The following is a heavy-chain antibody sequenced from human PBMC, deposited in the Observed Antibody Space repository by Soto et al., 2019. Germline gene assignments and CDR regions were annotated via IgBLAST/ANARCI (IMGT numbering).Heavy chain of an antibody. Sequence: QVQLQESGPGLVKPSQTLSLTCNVSGASISSGDYFWNWIRQPPGKGLEGIGYIYHSGTTYYNPPLRSRLTTSIDTSKNQFSLRLDSVTAADTAVYYCARGPITGTTDSWGQGTLVTVSS. CDR2: IYHSGTT. CDR3: ARGPITGTTDS. CDR1: GASISSGDYF. D-gene: IGHD1-7*01. V-gene: IGHV4-30-4*01. J-gene: IGHJ4*02.